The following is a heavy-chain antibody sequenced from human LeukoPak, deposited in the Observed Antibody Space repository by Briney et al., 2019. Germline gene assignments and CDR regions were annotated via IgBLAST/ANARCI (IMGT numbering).Heavy chain of an antibody. V-gene: IGHV3-30*02. CDR1: GFTFSSYG. D-gene: IGHD1-26*01. CDR2: IRYDGSNK. J-gene: IGHJ3*02. CDR3: AKLEYSGSYGDAFDI. Sequence: GGSLRLSCAASGFTFSSYGMHWVRQAPGKGLEWVAFIRYDGSNKYYADSVKGRFTISRDNSKNTLYLQMNSLRAEDTAVYYCAKLEYSGSYGDAFDIWGQGTMVTFSS.